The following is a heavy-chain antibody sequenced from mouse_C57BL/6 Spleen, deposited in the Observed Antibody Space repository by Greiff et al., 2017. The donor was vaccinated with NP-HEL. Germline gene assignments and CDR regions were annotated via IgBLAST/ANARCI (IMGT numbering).Heavy chain of an antibody. V-gene: IGHV14-2*01. J-gene: IGHJ4*01. CDR1: GFNIKDYY. D-gene: IGHD3-2*02. CDR2: IDPEDGET. CDR3: ATAQADAMDY. Sequence: VQLQQSGAELVKPGASVKLSCTASGFNIKDYYMHWVKQRTEQGLEWIGRIDPEDGETKYAPKFPGKATITADTSSNTAYLQLSSLTSEDTAVYYCATAQADAMDYWGQGTSVTVSS.